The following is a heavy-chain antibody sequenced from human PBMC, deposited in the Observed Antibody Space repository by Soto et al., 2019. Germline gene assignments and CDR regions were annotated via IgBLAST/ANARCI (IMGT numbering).Heavy chain of an antibody. CDR2: ISYDGSNK. CDR1: GFTFSSYG. Sequence: PGGSLRLSCAASGFTFSSYGMHWVRQAPGKGLEWVAVISYDGSNKYYADSVKGRFTISRDNSKNTLYLQMNSLRAEDTAVYYCAKDRGTMVRGVTNNYYGMDVWGQGTTVTVSS. CDR3: AKDRGTMVRGVTNNYYGMDV. J-gene: IGHJ6*02. D-gene: IGHD3-10*01. V-gene: IGHV3-30*18.